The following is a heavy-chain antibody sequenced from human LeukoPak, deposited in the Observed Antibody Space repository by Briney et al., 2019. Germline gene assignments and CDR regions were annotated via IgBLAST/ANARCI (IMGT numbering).Heavy chain of an antibody. D-gene: IGHD2-15*01. V-gene: IGHV3-30*03. CDR2: ISFDGKNE. Sequence: GGSLRLSCVASGFTLSDYGLHWVRQAPGKGLEWVAMISFDGKNEFYTDSVKGRFTVSRDNVRNTLYLQMKSLRAEDTALYYCARDFHINKWCNWFDPWGQGTLVTVSS. J-gene: IGHJ5*02. CDR3: ARDFHINKWCNWFDP. CDR1: GFTLSDYG.